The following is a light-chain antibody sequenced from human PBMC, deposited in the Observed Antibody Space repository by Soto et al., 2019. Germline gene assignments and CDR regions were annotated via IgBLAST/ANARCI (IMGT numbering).Light chain of an antibody. CDR1: SSDVGVYNY. J-gene: IGLJ2*01. Sequence: QSVLTQPPSASGSPGQSVTLSCTGTSSDVGVYNYVSWFQQHPGRAPKLIIYEVTKRPSGVPDRFSGSKSGNTASLTVSGLQAEDEADYYCSSYAGSNNLEVFGGGTKLTVL. CDR3: SSYAGSNNLEV. CDR2: EVT. V-gene: IGLV2-8*01.